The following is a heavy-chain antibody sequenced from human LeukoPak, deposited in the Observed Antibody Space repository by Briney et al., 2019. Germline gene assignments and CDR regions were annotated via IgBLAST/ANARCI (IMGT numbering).Heavy chain of an antibody. V-gene: IGHV4-59*08. D-gene: IGHD3-22*01. J-gene: IGHJ4*01. CDR3: ARHRDYYDT. CDR1: VASINNNF. Sequence: SETLSLTCTVSVASINNNFWTWIRQPPGKGLEWIGYIYSSGSANYNPSLKSRVIISVDTSKNQISLNLTSVAAADTAVYFCARHRDYYDTWGHGTLVTVSS. CDR2: IYSSGSA.